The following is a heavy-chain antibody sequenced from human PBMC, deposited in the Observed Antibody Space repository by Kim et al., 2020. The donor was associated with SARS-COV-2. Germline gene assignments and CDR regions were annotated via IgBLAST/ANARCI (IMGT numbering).Heavy chain of an antibody. Sequence: GGSLRLSCAASGFTVSTNYMSWVRQAPGKGLVWVSVIFSGGSTYSADSAKGRFTISRDNSKNTLYLQMNSLTADDTAVYYCARDKQASDYLLEGSDAFDIWGQGTMVTVSS. V-gene: IGHV3-66*01. D-gene: IGHD4-17*01. CDR2: IFSGGST. J-gene: IGHJ3*02. CDR1: GFTVSTNY. CDR3: ARDKQASDYLLEGSDAFDI.